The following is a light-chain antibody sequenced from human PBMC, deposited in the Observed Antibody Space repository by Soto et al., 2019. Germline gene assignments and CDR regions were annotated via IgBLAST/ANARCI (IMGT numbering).Light chain of an antibody. CDR3: QTWGTGIPWV. V-gene: IGLV4-69*01. CDR1: SGHSSYA. CDR2: LNSDGSH. J-gene: IGLJ3*02. Sequence: QPVLTQSPSASASRGASVKLTCTLSSGHSSYAIAWHQQQPEKGPRYLMKLNSDGSHSKGDGIPDRFSGSSSGAERYLTISSLQSEDEADYYCQTWGTGIPWVFGGGTKVTVL.